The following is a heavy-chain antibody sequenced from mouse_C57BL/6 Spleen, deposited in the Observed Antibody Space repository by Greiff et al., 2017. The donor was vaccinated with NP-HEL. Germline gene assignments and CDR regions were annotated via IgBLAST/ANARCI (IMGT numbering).Heavy chain of an antibody. CDR1: GYTFTDYN. J-gene: IGHJ3*01. D-gene: IGHD1-1*01. CDR3: ALYYYGSSQPWFAY. CDR2: INPNDGGT. Sequence: EVQGVESGPELVKPGASVKIPCKASGYTFTDYNMDWVKPSHGKSLEWIGDINPNDGGTIYNQKFKGKATLTVDKSSSTAYMKLRSLTSEDTAVYYCALYYYGSSQPWFAYWGQGTLVTVAA. V-gene: IGHV1-18*01.